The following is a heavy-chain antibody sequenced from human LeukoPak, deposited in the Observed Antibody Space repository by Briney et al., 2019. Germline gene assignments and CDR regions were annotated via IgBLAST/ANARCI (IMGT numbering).Heavy chain of an antibody. CDR3: AKGYCGGGTCYSGFL. V-gene: IGHV3-21*04. J-gene: IGHJ4*02. Sequence: SGGSLRLSCAASGLTFRSYSMNWVRQAPGKGLEWVSSISSSSSYIYYADSVKGRFTISRDNAKNSLYLQMNSLRAEDTAVYYCAKGYCGGGTCYSGFLWGQGTLVTVSS. CDR2: ISSSSSYI. D-gene: IGHD2-15*01. CDR1: GLTFRSYS.